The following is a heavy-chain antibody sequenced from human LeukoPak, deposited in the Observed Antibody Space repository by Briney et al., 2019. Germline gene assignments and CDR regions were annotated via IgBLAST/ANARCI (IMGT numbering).Heavy chain of an antibody. D-gene: IGHD3-9*01. CDR2: ISGSGGST. Sequence: GGSLRLSCAASGFTFSSYAMSWVRQAPGKGLEWVSAISGSGGSTYYADSVKGPFTISRDNSKNTLYRQMTSLRAEDTAVCYCAKDPLNDILTGFDYWSQGTLVTVSS. CDR1: GFTFSSYA. V-gene: IGHV3-23*01. CDR3: AKDPLNDILTGFDY. J-gene: IGHJ4*02.